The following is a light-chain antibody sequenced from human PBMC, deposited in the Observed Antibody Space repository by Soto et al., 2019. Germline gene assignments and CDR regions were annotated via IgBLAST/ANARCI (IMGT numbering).Light chain of an antibody. J-gene: IGKJ2*01. CDR2: AAS. CDR3: QQSYRGT. Sequence: DIQMTQSPSSLSASVGDRVTITCRASQSITSFLHWYQQKPGKAPKLLIYAASSLQSGVPSRFSGSGSGTDFTRTISSLQPEDFATDYCQQSYRGTFGQGTKLEIK. CDR1: QSITSF. V-gene: IGKV1-39*01.